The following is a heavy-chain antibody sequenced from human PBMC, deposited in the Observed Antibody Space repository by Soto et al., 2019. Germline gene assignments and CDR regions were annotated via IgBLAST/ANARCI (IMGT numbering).Heavy chain of an antibody. V-gene: IGHV4-59*12. CDR2: IYYSGST. CDR3: ARALYDFWSGLSFDY. CDR1: GGSISSYY. J-gene: IGHJ4*02. Sequence: PSETLSLTCTVSGGSISSYYWSWIRQPPGKGLEWIGDIYYSGSTNYNPSLKSRVTISVDTSKNQFSLKLSSVTAADTAVYYCARALYDFWSGLSFDYWGQGTLVTVSS. D-gene: IGHD3-3*01.